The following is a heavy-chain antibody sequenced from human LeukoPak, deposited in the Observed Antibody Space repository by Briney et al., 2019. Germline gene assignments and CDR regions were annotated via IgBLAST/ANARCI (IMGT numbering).Heavy chain of an antibody. CDR1: GYTFTGYY. J-gene: IGHJ3*02. Sequence: ASVKVSCKASGYTFTGYYMHWVRQAPGQGLEWMGWINPNSGGTNYAQKFQGRVTMTRDTSISTAYMELSRLRSDDTAVYYCGRAHLVNLNDAADAFDIWGQGTRGTVSS. CDR2: INPNSGGT. CDR3: GRAHLVNLNDAADAFDI. D-gene: IGHD1-1*01. V-gene: IGHV1-2*02.